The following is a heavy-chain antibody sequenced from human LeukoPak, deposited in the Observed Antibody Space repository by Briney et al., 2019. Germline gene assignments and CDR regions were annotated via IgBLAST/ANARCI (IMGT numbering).Heavy chain of an antibody. CDR1: GFTVSSNY. D-gene: IGHD6-13*01. V-gene: IGHV3-66*01. J-gene: IGHJ4*02. CDR3: AREKRAAAGMDY. Sequence: PGGSLRLSCAASGFTVSSNYMSWVRQAPGKGLEWVSVIYSGGSTYYADSVKGRFTISRDNSKNTLYLQMNSLRAEDTAVYYCAREKRAAAGMDYWGQGTLVTVSS. CDR2: IYSGGST.